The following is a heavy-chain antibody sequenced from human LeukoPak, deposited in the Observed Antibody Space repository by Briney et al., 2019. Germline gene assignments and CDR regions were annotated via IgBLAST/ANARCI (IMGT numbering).Heavy chain of an antibody. D-gene: IGHD3-10*01. J-gene: IGHJ4*02. CDR3: ARDALRILWFGELPYYFDY. CDR2: ISAYNGNT. Sequence: ASVKVSCKASGYTFTSYGISWVRQAPGQGLEWMGWISAYNGNTNYAQKLQGRVTMTTDTSTSTAYMELRSLRSDDTAVYYCARDALRILWFGELPYYFDYWGQGTQVTVSS. V-gene: IGHV1-18*01. CDR1: GYTFTSYG.